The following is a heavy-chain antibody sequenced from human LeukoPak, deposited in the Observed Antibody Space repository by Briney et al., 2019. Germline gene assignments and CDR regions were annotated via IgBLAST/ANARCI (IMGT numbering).Heavy chain of an antibody. J-gene: IGHJ5*02. CDR3: AAYYYDSSGYGDWFDP. CDR1: GFTFTSSA. V-gene: IGHV1-58*02. D-gene: IGHD3-22*01. Sequence: GVSVKVSCKASGFTFTSSAMQWVRQARGQRLEWIGWIVVGSGNTNYAQKFQERVTITRDMSTSTAYMELSSLRSEDTAVYYCAAYYYDSSGYGDWFDPWGQGTLVTVSS. CDR2: IVVGSGNT.